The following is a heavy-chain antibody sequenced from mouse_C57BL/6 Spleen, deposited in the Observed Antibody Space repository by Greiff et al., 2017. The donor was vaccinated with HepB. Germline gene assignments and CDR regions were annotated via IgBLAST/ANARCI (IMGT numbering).Heavy chain of an antibody. CDR2: IDPETGGT. CDR3: TRDSNYFYWYFDV. CDR1: ASPSTDYD. J-gene: IGHJ1*03. D-gene: IGHD2-5*01. Sequence: PGASFPLSCKAPASPSTDYDLPWVKQTPVHALPRPGAIDPETGGTAYNQKFKGKAILTADKSSSTAYMELRSLTSEDSAVYYCTRDSNYFYWYFDVWGTGTTVTVSS. V-gene: IGHV1-15*01.